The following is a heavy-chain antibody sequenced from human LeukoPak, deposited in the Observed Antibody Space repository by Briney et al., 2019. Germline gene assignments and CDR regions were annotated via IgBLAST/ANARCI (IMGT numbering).Heavy chain of an antibody. CDR3: ARGGSPPEALGDAFDI. D-gene: IGHD1-26*01. J-gene: IGHJ3*02. V-gene: IGHV3-74*01. Sequence: PGGSLRLSCAASGFTFSSYWMHWVRQAPGKGLVWVSRINNDGSGTSYADSAKGRFTISRDNAKNTLYLQMNSLRAEDTAVYYCARGGSPPEALGDAFDIWGQGTMVTVSS. CDR1: GFTFSSYW. CDR2: INNDGSGT.